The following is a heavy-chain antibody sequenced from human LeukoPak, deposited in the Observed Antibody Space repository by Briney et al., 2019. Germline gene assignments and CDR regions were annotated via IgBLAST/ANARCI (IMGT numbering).Heavy chain of an antibody. CDR1: GFTISSYY. CDR3: AKALPYSSGWLPFDY. Sequence: QTGGSLRLSCAASGFTISSYYMAWVRQAPGKGLEWVSVIYHSGNTDYADSVKGRFTISRDNSRNTVYLQMNSLRAEDTAVYYCAKALPYSSGWLPFDYWGQGTLVTVSS. CDR2: IYHSGNT. D-gene: IGHD6-25*01. V-gene: IGHV3-53*01. J-gene: IGHJ4*02.